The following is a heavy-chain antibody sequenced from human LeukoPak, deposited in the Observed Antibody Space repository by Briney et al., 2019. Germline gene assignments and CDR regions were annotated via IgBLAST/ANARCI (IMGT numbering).Heavy chain of an antibody. CDR3: ARSQFRTTNSGAWGFQP. D-gene: IGHD3-16*01. J-gene: IGHJ1*01. CDR1: GYSLSDNY. CDR2: INPSNGET. V-gene: IGHV1-2*02. Sequence: ASVKVSYKASGYSLSDNYLHWVRQAPGQRLQWMAWINPSNGETKFAPRFQGRVTMTRDTSINTAYMELSGLRPDDTAVYYCARSQFRTTNSGAWGFQPWGQGTLVTVSS.